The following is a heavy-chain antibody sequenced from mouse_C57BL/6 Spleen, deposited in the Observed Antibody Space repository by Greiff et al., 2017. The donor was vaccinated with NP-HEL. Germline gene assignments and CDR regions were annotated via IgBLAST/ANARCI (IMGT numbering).Heavy chain of an antibody. CDR2: INPNNGGT. Sequence: EVQLQQSGPELVKPGASVKIPCKASGYTFTDYNMDWVKQSHGKSLEWIGDINPNNGGTIYNQKFKGKATLTVDKSSSTAYMELRSLTYEDTAVYKGARRRRKEEEGNARDYWGQGTSVTVSS. J-gene: IGHJ4*01. CDR3: ARRRRKEEEGNARDY. CDR1: GYTFTDYN. V-gene: IGHV1-18*01.